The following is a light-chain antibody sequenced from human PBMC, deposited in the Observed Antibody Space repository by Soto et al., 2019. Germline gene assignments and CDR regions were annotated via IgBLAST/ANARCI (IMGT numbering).Light chain of an antibody. CDR1: QSVSTY. Sequence: ETVLTQSPATLSLSPGERATLSCRASQSVSTYLAWYQQKPGQAPSLLIYDASNRATGIPARFSGSGSGTDFTLTISSLEPEDFAVYYCQQRSNWPLTFGGGTKVDIK. CDR2: DAS. J-gene: IGKJ4*01. CDR3: QQRSNWPLT. V-gene: IGKV3-11*01.